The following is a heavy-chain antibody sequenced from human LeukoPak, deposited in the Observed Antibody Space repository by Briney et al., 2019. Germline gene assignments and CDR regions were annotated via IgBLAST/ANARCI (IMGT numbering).Heavy chain of an antibody. J-gene: IGHJ4*02. CDR3: ARGGYYYDSSGYYSY. Sequence: GRSLRLSCAASGFTVSSNYMSWVRQAPGKGLEWVSVIYSGGSTYYADSVKGRFTISRDNSKNTLYLQMNSLRAEDTAVYYCARGGYYYDSSGYYSYWGQGTLVTVSS. CDR1: GFTVSSNY. D-gene: IGHD3-22*01. V-gene: IGHV3-66*02. CDR2: IYSGGST.